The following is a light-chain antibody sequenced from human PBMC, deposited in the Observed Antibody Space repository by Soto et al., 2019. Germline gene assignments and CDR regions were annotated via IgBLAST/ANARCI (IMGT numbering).Light chain of an antibody. CDR3: QQTFRTPHT. CDR2: SAS. V-gene: IGKV1-39*01. J-gene: IGKJ2*01. Sequence: DIQMTQSPASLSASVGDRVTITCRASQTISSYLNWYQQKAGAAPKLLIYSASTLQSGVPSRFSGNGFGTDYTLTISSLQPADFAVYYCQQTFRTPHTFGQGTKVDIK. CDR1: QTISSY.